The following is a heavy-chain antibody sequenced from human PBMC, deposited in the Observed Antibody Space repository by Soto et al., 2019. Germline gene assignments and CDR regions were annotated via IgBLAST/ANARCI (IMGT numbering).Heavy chain of an antibody. V-gene: IGHV6-1*01. D-gene: IGHD2-15*01. J-gene: IGHJ6*02. CDR3: ARSEEDSDYYYYGMDV. CDR1: GDDVSSNSVA. Sequence: SQTPSLTCFICGDDVSSNSVALNWFSQSPSRCLEWLGGTYYSSRWYSDYALSVRSRIVINSDTSKNQFSLQLNSVTPDDTAVYFCARSEEDSDYYYYGMDVWGQGTTVTVSS. CDR2: TYYSSRWYS.